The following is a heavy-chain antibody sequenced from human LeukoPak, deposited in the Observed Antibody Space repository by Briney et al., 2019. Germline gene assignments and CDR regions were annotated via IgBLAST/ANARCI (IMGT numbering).Heavy chain of an antibody. CDR1: GYTFTGYY. CDR3: ARGVGAAGNDY. V-gene: IGHV1-2*02. D-gene: IGHD6-13*01. CDR2: INPNSGGT. J-gene: IGHJ4*02. Sequence: ASVKVSCKASGYTFTGYYMHWVRQAPGQGLEWMGWINPNSGGTNYAQKFQGRVTMTRDTSTSTVYMELSSLRSEDTAVYYCARGVGAAGNDYWGQGTLVTVSS.